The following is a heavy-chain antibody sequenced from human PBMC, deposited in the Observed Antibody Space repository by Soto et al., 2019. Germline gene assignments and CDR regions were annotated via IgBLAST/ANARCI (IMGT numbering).Heavy chain of an antibody. CDR3: ARSPNVDIVATIFDY. V-gene: IGHV4-59*01. CDR2: IYYSGST. Sequence: SETLSLTCTVSGGSISRYYWSWSRQPPGKGLEWIGYIYYSGSTNYNPSLKSRVTISVDTSKNQFSLKLSSVTAADTAVYYCARSPNVDIVATIFDYWGQGTLVTVS. CDR1: GGSISRYY. D-gene: IGHD5-12*01. J-gene: IGHJ4*02.